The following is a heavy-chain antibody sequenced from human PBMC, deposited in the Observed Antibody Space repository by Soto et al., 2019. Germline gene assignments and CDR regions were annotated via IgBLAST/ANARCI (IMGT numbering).Heavy chain of an antibody. D-gene: IGHD2-15*01. J-gene: IGHJ4*02. CDR3: ARDPGCSGGSGYLFDY. CDR2: IWYDGSNK. V-gene: IGHV3-33*01. CDR1: GFTFSSYG. Sequence: QVQLVESGGGVVQPGRSLRLSCAASGFTFSSYGMHWVRQAPGKGLEWVAVIWYDGSNKYYADSVKGRFTISRDNSKNTLYLQMNSLRAEDTAVYYCARDPGCSGGSGYLFDYWSQGTLVTVSS.